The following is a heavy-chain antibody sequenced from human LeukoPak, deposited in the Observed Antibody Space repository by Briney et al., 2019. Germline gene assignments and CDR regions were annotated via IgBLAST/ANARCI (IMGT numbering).Heavy chain of an antibody. CDR3: VREEFGAGSRPFDC. Sequence: GSLRLSCAASGFTFSSYAMSWIRQPAGKGLEWIGRIYTSGSTNYNPSLETRVTISLDTSKNQFSLTLNSVTAADTAVYYCVREEFGAGSRPFDCWGQGILVTVSS. J-gene: IGHJ4*02. D-gene: IGHD3-10*01. V-gene: IGHV4-4*07. CDR1: GFTFSSYA. CDR2: IYTSGST.